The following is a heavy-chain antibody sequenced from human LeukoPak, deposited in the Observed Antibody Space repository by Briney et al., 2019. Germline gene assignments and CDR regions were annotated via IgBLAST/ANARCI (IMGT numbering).Heavy chain of an antibody. CDR3: ATKGGYNYGLAY. Sequence: ASVKVSCKASGYTFTGFYIHWLRQAPGQGLEWMGWINPKSGDTKYAQKFQGRVTMTGDTSISTANMELNRMRSDDTAVYYCATKGGYNYGLAYWGRGTLVTVSS. J-gene: IGHJ4*02. V-gene: IGHV1-2*02. CDR2: INPKSGDT. D-gene: IGHD5-18*01. CDR1: GYTFTGFY.